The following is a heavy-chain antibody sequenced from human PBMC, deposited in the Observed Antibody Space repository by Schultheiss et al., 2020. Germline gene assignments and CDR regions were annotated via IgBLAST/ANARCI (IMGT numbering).Heavy chain of an antibody. J-gene: IGHJ6*03. CDR3: ARGPTDYYMDV. V-gene: IGHV4-59*01. CDR1: GGSISSYY. CDR2: IYYSGST. D-gene: IGHD4-11*01. Sequence: SETLSLTCTVSGGSISSYYWSWTRQPPGKGLEWIGYIYYSGSTNYNPSLKSRVTISVDTSKNQFSLKLSSVTAADTAVYYCARGPTDYYMDVWGKGTTVTVYS.